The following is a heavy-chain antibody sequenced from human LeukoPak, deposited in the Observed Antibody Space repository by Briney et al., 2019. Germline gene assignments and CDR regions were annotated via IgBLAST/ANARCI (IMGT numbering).Heavy chain of an antibody. Sequence: PSETLSLTCAVYGGSFSGYYWSWIRQPPGKGLEWIGYIYYSGSTNYNPSLKSRVTISVDTSKNQFSLKLSSVTAADTAVYYCARSKTFAYGMDVWGQGTTVTVSS. V-gene: IGHV4-59*01. CDR2: IYYSGST. J-gene: IGHJ6*02. CDR3: ARSKTFAYGMDV. CDR1: GGSFSGYY.